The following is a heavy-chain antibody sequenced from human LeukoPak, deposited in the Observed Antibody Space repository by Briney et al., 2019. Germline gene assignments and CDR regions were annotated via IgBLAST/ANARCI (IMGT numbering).Heavy chain of an antibody. D-gene: IGHD3-9*01. J-gene: IGHJ4*02. V-gene: IGHV4-34*01. CDR3: ARGGYDLLTGQPFDY. CDR1: GGSFSGYC. Sequence: PSETLSLTCAVYGGSFSGYCWSWIRQPPGKGLEWIGEINHSGSTNYNPSLKSRVTISVDTSKNQFSLKLSSVTAADTAVYYCARGGYDLLTGQPFDYWGQGTLVTVSS. CDR2: INHSGST.